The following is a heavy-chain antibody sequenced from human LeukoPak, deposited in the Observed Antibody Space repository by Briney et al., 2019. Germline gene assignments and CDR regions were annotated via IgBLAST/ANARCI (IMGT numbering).Heavy chain of an antibody. CDR2: IIPILGIA. V-gene: IGHV1-69*04. Sequence: SVKVSCKASGYTFTSYGISWVRQAPGQGLEWMGRIIPILGIANYAQKFQGRVTITADKSTSTAYMELSSLRSEDTAVYYCARAGGSSFFSSGYDYWGQGTLVTVSP. J-gene: IGHJ4*02. CDR3: ARAGGSSFFSSGYDY. CDR1: GYTFTSYG. D-gene: IGHD1-26*01.